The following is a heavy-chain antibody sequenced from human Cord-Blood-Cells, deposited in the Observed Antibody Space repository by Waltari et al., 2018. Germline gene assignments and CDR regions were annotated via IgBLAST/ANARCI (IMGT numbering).Heavy chain of an antibody. CDR1: GFTVSSMY. V-gene: IGHV3-53*01. CDR2: IFSGRST. Sequence: EVNVGESGGGWVKPGGSLRLHCAASGFTVSSMYMRLVRPAPGKGLEWVSVIFSGRSTYYADSGKGRFTISRDNSKNSLYLQMNSRRAVDTAVDCCARGDEDSGGHYFDYGGQGTLVTVAS. CDR3: ARGDEDSGGHYFDY. J-gene: IGHJ4*02. D-gene: IGHD2-15*01.